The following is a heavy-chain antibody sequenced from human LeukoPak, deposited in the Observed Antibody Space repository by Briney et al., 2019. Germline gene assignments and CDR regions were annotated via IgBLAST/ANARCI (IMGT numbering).Heavy chain of an antibody. CDR2: ISGSGGST. J-gene: IGHJ6*03. CDR3: AKGGDYSYYYYYYMDV. D-gene: IGHD4-17*01. Sequence: PGGTLRLSCAASEFTFSSYGMSWVRQAPGKGLEWVSAISGSGGSTYYADSVKGRFTISRDNSKNTLYLQMNSLRAEDTAVYYCAKGGDYSYYYYYYMDVWGKGTTVTVSS. V-gene: IGHV3-23*01. CDR1: EFTFSSYG.